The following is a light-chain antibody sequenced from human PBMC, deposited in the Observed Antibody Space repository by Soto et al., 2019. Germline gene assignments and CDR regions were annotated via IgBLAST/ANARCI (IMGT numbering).Light chain of an antibody. CDR3: QQYGSSRAT. Sequence: EIVLTQSPGTLSLSPGERATLSCRASQSVSSSNLAWYQQKPGQAPRLLIYGASSRATGIPDRFSGSGSETDFTLTISRLEPEDFAVYYCQQYGSSRATFSQGTKVEIK. J-gene: IGKJ1*01. CDR2: GAS. CDR1: QSVSSSN. V-gene: IGKV3-20*01.